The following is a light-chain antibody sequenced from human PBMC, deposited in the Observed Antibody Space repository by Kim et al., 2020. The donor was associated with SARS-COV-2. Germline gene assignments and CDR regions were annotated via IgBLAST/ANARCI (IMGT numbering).Light chain of an antibody. J-gene: IGLJ3*02. Sequence: QGVTIPCSGSSSNIGSNYVYWYQQLPGTAPKLLIYRNNQRPSGVPDRFSGSKSGTSASLAISGLRSEDEADYYCAAWDDSLSGSWVFGGGTQLTVL. CDR1: SSNIGSNY. V-gene: IGLV1-47*01. CDR2: RNN. CDR3: AAWDDSLSGSWV.